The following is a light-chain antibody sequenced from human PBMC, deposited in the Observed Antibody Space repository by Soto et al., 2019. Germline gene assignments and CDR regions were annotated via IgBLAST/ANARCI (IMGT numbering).Light chain of an antibody. CDR1: QSISSW. J-gene: IGKJ1*01. CDR2: KAS. Sequence: DIQMTQSPSTVSASVGDRVTITCRASQSISSWLAWYQQKPGKAPKVLIYKASSLERTVPSRFSGSGSETDFNLTINSLQTEDFATYYCQHYKSFPWTFGQGTKVEIK. V-gene: IGKV1-5*03. CDR3: QHYKSFPWT.